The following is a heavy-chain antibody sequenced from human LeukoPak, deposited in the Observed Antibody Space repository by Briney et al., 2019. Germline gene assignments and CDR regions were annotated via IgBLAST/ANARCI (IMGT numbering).Heavy chain of an antibody. D-gene: IGHD4-17*01. V-gene: IGHV1-18*01. CDR1: GYTFTKYG. CDR3: ARTGIDYGDSGLLDY. J-gene: IGHJ4*02. CDR2: ISAYNGHT. Sequence: GASMKVSCKASGYTFTKYGITWVRQAPGQGPEWVGWISAYNGHTESAQKFQGRVTMTTDTSTNTAYMELRSLRSDDTAVYYCARTGIDYGDSGLLDYWGQGSLVTVSS.